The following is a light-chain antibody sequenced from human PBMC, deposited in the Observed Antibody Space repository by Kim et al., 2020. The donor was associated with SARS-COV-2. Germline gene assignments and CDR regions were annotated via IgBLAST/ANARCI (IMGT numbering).Light chain of an antibody. Sequence: ALGHTIGITCQGDILRSYYAIWDQPNPGQAPVLVIYGKNNRPSGIPDRFSGSTSGNTASLTITGAQAEDEADYYCTSRDSSGNHYVFGTGTKVTVL. CDR1: ILRSYY. V-gene: IGLV3-19*01. J-gene: IGLJ1*01. CDR3: TSRDSSGNHYV. CDR2: GKN.